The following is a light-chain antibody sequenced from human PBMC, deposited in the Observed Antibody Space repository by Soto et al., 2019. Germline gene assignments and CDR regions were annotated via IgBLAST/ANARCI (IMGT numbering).Light chain of an antibody. CDR3: QQYNNWPLT. CDR1: QSVSSN. J-gene: IGKJ4*01. CDR2: SAS. Sequence: EIVMTQSPATLSVSPGERATLSCRSSQSVSSNLAWYQQKPGQAPRLLIYSASTRATGIPARFSSSGSGTEFALTISSLQSEDFAVYYCQQYNNWPLTFGGGTKVDIK. V-gene: IGKV3-15*01.